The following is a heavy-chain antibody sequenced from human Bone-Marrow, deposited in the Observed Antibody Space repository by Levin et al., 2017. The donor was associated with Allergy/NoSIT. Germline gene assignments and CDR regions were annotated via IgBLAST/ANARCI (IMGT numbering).Heavy chain of an antibody. D-gene: IGHD2-8*02. V-gene: IGHV4-39*01. J-gene: IGHJ5*02. CDR3: ATPGGVVAPS. CDR2: IYYSGST. Sequence: SETLSLTCTVSGASITSDSYYWGWVRQPPGKGLEWIASIYYSGSTYYNPSLKSRATISVDTSKNQFSLNLNFVTAADTAVYYCATPGGVVAPSWGQGTLVTVSS. CDR1: GASITSDSYY.